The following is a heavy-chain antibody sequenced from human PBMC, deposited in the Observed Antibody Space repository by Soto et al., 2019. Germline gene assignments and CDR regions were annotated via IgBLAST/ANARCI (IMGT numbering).Heavy chain of an antibody. V-gene: IGHV4-34*12. J-gene: IGHJ6*02. CDR2: VIHSEST. Sequence: PSETLSLTCAVYGGSFSAYYWSWVRQPPGKGLEWIGEVIHSESTKYNPSLKSRVTISVDTSKNQFSLELSSVTAADTAVYYCARQRPTDGRWEFANYYGMDVWGQGTPVTVSS. CDR3: ARQRPTDGRWEFANYYGMDV. D-gene: IGHD1-26*01. CDR1: GGSFSAYY.